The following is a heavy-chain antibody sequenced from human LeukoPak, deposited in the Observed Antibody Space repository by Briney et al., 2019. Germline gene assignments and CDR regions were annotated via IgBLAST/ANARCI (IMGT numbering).Heavy chain of an antibody. CDR2: FSPYICNT. CDR1: GYTFTRYD. V-gene: IGHV1-18*01. CDR3: AREGETGTTTNDY. D-gene: IGHD1-7*01. J-gene: IGHJ4*02. Sequence: AGVKVSCKASGYTFTRYDIRGVRGAPGPGRGGRGWFSPYICNTHYTQKLQGRVTQTTDPSTSTAYMELRNLRSDDTAEYYCAREGETGTTTNDYWGQGTLVTVSS.